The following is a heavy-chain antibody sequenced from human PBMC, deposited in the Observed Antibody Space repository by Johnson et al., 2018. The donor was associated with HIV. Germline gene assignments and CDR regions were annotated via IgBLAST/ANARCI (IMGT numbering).Heavy chain of an antibody. CDR1: GFTFSDYY. CDR3: ARSLRRLQRVFDAFDI. Sequence: VQLVESGGGLVKPGGSLRLSCSASGFTFSDYYMSWIRQAPGKGLAWVSYISSSGSTIYYADSVKGRFTISRDNAKNSLYLQMNSLRAEDTAVYYCARSLRRLQRVFDAFDIWGQGTMVTVSS. CDR2: ISSSGSTI. V-gene: IGHV3-11*04. J-gene: IGHJ3*02. D-gene: IGHD4-11*01.